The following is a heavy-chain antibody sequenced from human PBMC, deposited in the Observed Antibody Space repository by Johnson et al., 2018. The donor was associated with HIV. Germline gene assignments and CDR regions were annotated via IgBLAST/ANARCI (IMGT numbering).Heavy chain of an antibody. CDR1: GFTFSSYG. J-gene: IGHJ3*02. D-gene: IGHD3-9*01. CDR3: ARGAGYFDWLSADEGFAFDI. CDR2: IRYDGSNK. V-gene: IGHV3-30*02. Sequence: QVQLVESGGGVVQPGGSLRLSCAASGFTFSSYGMHWVRQAPGKGLEWVAFIRYDGSNKYYADSVKVIFTISRDISKNTLYLQMGSLRTEDMAVYYCARGAGYFDWLSADEGFAFDIWGQGTMVTVSS.